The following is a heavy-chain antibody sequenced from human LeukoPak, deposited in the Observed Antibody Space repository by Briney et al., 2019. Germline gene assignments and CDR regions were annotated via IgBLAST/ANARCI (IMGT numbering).Heavy chain of an antibody. V-gene: IGHV1-46*01. D-gene: IGHD3-3*01. CDR2: INPSGGST. CDR3: ARDQYDTWSRRGNFDS. J-gene: IGHJ4*02. Sequence: ASVKVSCKASGYTFTSYYMHWVRQAPGQGLEWMGIINPSGGSTSYAQKFQGRVTMTRDTSTSTVYMELSSLRSEDTAVYYCARDQYDTWSRRGNFDSWGQGTLVIVSS. CDR1: GYTFTSYY.